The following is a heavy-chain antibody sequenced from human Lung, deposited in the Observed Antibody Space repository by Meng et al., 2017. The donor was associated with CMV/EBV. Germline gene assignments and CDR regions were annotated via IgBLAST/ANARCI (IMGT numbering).Heavy chain of an antibody. V-gene: IGHV4-34*01. Sequence: SXTXSLXCAVYGGSFTGYDWSWIRQSPGQGLEWIGEINHRGSTNYNTSLKSRLTISVDTSKNQFSLKLNSVTAADTAVYYCARVSTSVTMIVVVIKAASLAYVSWXQGTLVTVSS. J-gene: IGHJ5*02. CDR2: INHRGST. CDR3: ARVSTSVTMIVVVIKAASLAYVS. D-gene: IGHD3-22*01. CDR1: GGSFTGYD.